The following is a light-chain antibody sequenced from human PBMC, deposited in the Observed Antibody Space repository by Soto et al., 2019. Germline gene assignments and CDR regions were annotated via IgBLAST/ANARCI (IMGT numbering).Light chain of an antibody. J-gene: IGLJ3*02. Sequence: ALTQPASVSGSPGQSITISCTGTSSDIGAYDYVSWYQQHPGKAPKLMIYGVTNRPSGVSNRFSGSKSGNTASLTISGLQAEDEADYYCCSYAYSILWLFGGGTKLTVL. CDR2: GVT. CDR1: SSDIGAYDY. V-gene: IGLV2-14*01. CDR3: CSYAYSILWL.